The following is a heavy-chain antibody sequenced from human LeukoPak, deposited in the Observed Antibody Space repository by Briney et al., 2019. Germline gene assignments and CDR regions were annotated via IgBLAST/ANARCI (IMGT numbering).Heavy chain of an antibody. J-gene: IGHJ4*02. V-gene: IGHV3-23*01. Sequence: PGGSLRLSCAASGFTFSSYAMSWVRQAPGKGLEWVSAISGSGGSTCYADSVKGRFTISRDNSKNTLYLQMNSLRAEDTAVYYCAKDDSGSWASYFDYWGQGTLVTVSS. D-gene: IGHD3-10*01. CDR3: AKDDSGSWASYFDY. CDR2: ISGSGGST. CDR1: GFTFSSYA.